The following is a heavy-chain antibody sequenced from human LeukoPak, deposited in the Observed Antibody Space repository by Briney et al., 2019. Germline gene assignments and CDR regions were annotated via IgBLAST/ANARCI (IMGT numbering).Heavy chain of an antibody. CDR2: ISAYNGNT. CDR3: ARFYGGNPYSHFDY. J-gene: IGHJ4*02. Sequence: ASVKVSCKASGYTFTSYGISWVRQAPGQGLEWMGWISAYNGNTNYAQKLQGRVNMTRDTSTSTVYMELSSLRSEDTAVYYCARFYGGNPYSHFDYWGQGTLVTVSS. V-gene: IGHV1-18*01. D-gene: IGHD4-23*01. CDR1: GYTFTSYG.